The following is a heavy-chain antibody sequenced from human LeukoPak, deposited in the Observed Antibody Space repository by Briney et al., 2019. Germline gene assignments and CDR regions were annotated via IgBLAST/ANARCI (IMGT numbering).Heavy chain of an antibody. J-gene: IGHJ5*02. D-gene: IGHD3-22*01. V-gene: IGHV4-39*01. CDR3: ARHTYYYDSSGYYPNWFDP. CDR2: IYYSGST. CDR1: GGSISSSSYY. Sequence: SETLSLTCTASGGSISSSSYYWGWIRQPPGKGLEWIGSIYYSGSTYYNPSLKSRVTISVDTSKNQFSLKLSSVTAADTAVYYCARHTYYYDSSGYYPNWFDPWGQGTLVTVSS.